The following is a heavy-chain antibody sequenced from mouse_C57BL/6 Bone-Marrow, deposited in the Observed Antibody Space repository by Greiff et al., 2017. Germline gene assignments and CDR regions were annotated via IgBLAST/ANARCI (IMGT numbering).Heavy chain of an antibody. CDR1: GFNIKDYY. D-gene: IGHD1-1*01. J-gene: IGHJ2*01. V-gene: IGHV14-2*01. CDR3: TRSLIYYGTNY. CDR2: IDPEDGET. Sequence: VQLQQSGAELVKPGASVKLSCTASGFNIKDYYIHWVKQRTEQGLEWIGRIDPEDGETKYAPKFQDKATLTADTSSNTAYLQLSSLTSEDTAVYYCTRSLIYYGTNYWGRGTTLTVSS.